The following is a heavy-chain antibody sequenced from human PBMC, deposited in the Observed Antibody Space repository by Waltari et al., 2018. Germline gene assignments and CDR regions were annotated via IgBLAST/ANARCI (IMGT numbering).Heavy chain of an antibody. J-gene: IGHJ4*02. D-gene: IGHD2-21*01. CDR1: GFTFSSYG. V-gene: IGHV3-33*03. Sequence: QVQLVESGGGVVQPGRSLRLSCAASGFTFSSYGMHWVRQAPGKGLEWVAVIWYDGSNKYYADSVKGRVTISRDKSKNTLYLQMNSLRAEDTAVYYCAKTVAYCGGDCYFDYWGQGTLVTVSS. CDR2: IWYDGSNK. CDR3: AKTVAYCGGDCYFDY.